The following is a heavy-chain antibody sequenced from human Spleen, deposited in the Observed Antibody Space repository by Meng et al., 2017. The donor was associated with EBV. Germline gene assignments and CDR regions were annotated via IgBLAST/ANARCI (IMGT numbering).Heavy chain of an antibody. CDR2: IWHSGT. CDR1: GGSISRLNR. J-gene: IGHJ5*02. D-gene: IGHD3-10*01. V-gene: IGHV4-4*03. CDR3: ARDLRPWLGGFDA. Sequence: LEDGVPGQLEPQATPSRALTASGGSISRLNRWSWVRQPPGKGLEWIGEIWHSGTNYSPSLKSRVTISVDKSKNPFSLNLGFMTAADTAVYYCARDLRPWLGGFDAWGPGTLVTVSS.